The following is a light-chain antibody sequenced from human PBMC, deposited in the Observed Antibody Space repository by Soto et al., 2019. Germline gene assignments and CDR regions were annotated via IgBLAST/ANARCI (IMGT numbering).Light chain of an antibody. Sequence: IGVTQSAATLSVSPGERATLSCRASQSVSSNLAWYQQKPGQAPRLLIYGASTRATGIPARFSGSGSGTEFTLTISSLQSEDFAVYYCQHYNNWPLTFGQGTKVDIK. J-gene: IGKJ1*01. CDR1: QSVSSN. CDR2: GAS. CDR3: QHYNNWPLT. V-gene: IGKV3-15*01.